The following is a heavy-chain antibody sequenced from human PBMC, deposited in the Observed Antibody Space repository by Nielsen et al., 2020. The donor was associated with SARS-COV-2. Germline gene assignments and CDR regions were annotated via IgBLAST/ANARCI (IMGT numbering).Heavy chain of an antibody. V-gene: IGHV1-24*01. CDR2: FDPEDGET. D-gene: IGHD6-6*01. J-gene: IGHJ6*02. Sequence: ASVKVSCKVSGYTLTELSMHWVRQAPGKGLEWMGGFDPEDGETIYAQKFQGRVTMTEDTSTDTAYMELSSLRSEDTAVYYCARGGWVAARPNYYYYGMDVWGQGTTVTVSS. CDR3: ARGGWVAARPNYYYYGMDV. CDR1: GYTLTELS.